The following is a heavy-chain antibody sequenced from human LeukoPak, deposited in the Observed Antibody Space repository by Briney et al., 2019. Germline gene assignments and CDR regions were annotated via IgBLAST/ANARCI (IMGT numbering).Heavy chain of an antibody. V-gene: IGHV1-8*01. Sequence: ASVKVSCKASGYTFTSYDMNWVRQATGQGLEWMGWMNPNSGNTGYAQKFQGRVTMTRNTSISTAYMELSSPRSEDTAVYYCARGPNALRFLEWLSYTTYYYYGMDVWGQGTTVTVSS. CDR3: ARGPNALRFLEWLSYTTYYYYGMDV. CDR1: GYTFTSYD. J-gene: IGHJ6*02. D-gene: IGHD3-3*01. CDR2: MNPNSGNT.